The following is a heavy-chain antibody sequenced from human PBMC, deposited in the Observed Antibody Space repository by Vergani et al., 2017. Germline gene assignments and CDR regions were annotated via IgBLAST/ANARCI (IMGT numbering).Heavy chain of an antibody. J-gene: IGHJ4*02. CDR1: GFTFSSYA. D-gene: IGHD2-2*01. CDR3: ARDHSVVVPASPLGY. CDR2: ISYDGSNK. V-gene: IGHV3-30-3*01. Sequence: QVQLVESGGGVVQPGRSLRLSCAASGFTFSSYAMHWVRQAPGKGLEWVAVISYDGSNKYYADSVKGRFTISRDNSKNTLYLQMNSLRAEDTAVYYCARDHSVVVPASPLGYWGQGTLVTVSS.